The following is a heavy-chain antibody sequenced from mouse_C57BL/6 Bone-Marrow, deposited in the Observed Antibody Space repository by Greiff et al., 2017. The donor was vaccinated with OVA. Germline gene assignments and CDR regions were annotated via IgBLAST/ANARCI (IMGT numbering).Heavy chain of an antibody. Sequence: QVQLKESGAELARPGASVKLSCKASGYTFTSYGISWVKQRTGQGLEWIGEIYPRSGNTYYNEKFKGKATLTADKSSSTAYMELRSLTSEDSAVYFCARGYTVVATPFAYWGQGTLVTVSA. V-gene: IGHV1-81*01. CDR1: GYTFTSYG. D-gene: IGHD1-1*01. CDR3: ARGYTVVATPFAY. J-gene: IGHJ3*01. CDR2: IYPRSGNT.